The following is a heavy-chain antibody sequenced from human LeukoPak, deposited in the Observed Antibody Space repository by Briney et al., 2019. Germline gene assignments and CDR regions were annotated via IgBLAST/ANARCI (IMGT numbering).Heavy chain of an antibody. CDR1: GFTFSNAW. D-gene: IGHD1/OR15-1a*01. Sequence: GGSLRLSCAASGFTFSNAWMSWVRQAPGKGLEWVGRIKSKTDGGTTYYAAPVKGRFTISRDDSKNTLCLQMISLKTEDTAVYYCTTELDGGPNNWGQGTLVTVSS. V-gene: IGHV3-15*01. CDR2: IKSKTDGGTT. J-gene: IGHJ4*02. CDR3: TTELDGGPNN.